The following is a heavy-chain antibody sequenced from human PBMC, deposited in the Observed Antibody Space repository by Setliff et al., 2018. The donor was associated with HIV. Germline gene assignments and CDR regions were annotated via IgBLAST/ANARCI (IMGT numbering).Heavy chain of an antibody. V-gene: IGHV4-39*01. CDR3: ARGLNDYTNPSYMDV. CDR1: GGSISSGSYY. CDR2: IHYSGST. Sequence: SETLSLTCTVSGGSISSGSYYWSWIRQPPGKGLEWIGSIHYSGSTYYNPSLKSRVTISVDTSKNQFSLKLSSVTAADTAVYYCARGLNDYTNPSYMDVWGKGTTVTVSS. D-gene: IGHD4-4*01. J-gene: IGHJ6*03.